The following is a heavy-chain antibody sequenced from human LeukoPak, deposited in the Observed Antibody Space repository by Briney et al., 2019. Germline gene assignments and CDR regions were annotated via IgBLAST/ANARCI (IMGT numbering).Heavy chain of an antibody. D-gene: IGHD3-3*01. CDR1: GDSISSSNYY. V-gene: IGHV4-39*07. CDR2: VYYSGSS. Sequence: SETLSLTCRVSGDSISSSNYYWGWIRQAPGKGLEWIENVYYSGSSSFNPSLKSRVTISVDTSKNQFSLKLSSVTAADTAVYYCARAMRITIFKGGFDPWGQGALVTVSS. J-gene: IGHJ5*02. CDR3: ARAMRITIFKGGFDP.